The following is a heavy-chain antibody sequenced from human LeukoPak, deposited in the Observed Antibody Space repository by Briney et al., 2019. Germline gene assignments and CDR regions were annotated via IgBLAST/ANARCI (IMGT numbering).Heavy chain of an antibody. J-gene: IGHJ4*02. CDR3: ATISWISASSY. V-gene: IGHV1-46*01. CDR1: GYTFTTYY. Sequence: ASVKVSCKASGYTFTTYYMHWVRQAPGQGLEWMGTINPDGGGPIYAQMFRGRVTMTRDMSTSTVYMELSSLSSEDTAVYYCATISWISASSYWGQGTLVTVSS. CDR2: INPDGGGP. D-gene: IGHD5-24*01.